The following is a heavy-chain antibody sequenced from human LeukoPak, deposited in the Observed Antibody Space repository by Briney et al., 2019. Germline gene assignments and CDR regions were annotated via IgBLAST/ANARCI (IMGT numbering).Heavy chain of an antibody. J-gene: IGHJ4*02. D-gene: IGHD6-19*01. Sequence: SETLSLTCAVSGGSISSLNLWSWLRQPPGKGLEWVGEMYLDGRTNFHPSVRGRVTIFIDKPKNRLSLQLTSVTAADTAVYYCAGLEGRYSTDWFYFFDYWGQGALDTVSS. CDR1: GGSISSLNL. CDR2: MYLDGRT. V-gene: IGHV4-4*02. CDR3: AGLEGRYSTDWFYFFDY.